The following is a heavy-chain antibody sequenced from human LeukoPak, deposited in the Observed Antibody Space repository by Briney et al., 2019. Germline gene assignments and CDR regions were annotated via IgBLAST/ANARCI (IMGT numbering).Heavy chain of an antibody. J-gene: IGHJ4*02. CDR1: GFTFSSYG. CDR3: AKDVDIDY. Sequence: PGGSLRLSCAASGFTFSSYGMHWVRQAPGKGLEWVAVISYDGSNKYYADSVKGRFTISRDNSKNTLYLQMNSLRAEDTAVYYCAKDVDIDYWGQGTLDTVSS. D-gene: IGHD5-12*01. CDR2: ISYDGSNK. V-gene: IGHV3-30*18.